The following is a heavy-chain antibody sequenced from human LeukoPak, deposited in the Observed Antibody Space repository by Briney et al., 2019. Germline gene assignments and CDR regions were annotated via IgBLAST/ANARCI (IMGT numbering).Heavy chain of an antibody. Sequence: PGGSLRLSCAASGFTFSNYDMCWVRQAPGKGLEWVAFIDYDGTVKYYEDSVKGRFTISRDNSKHTVYLQMNSLRTEDTAIYYCARKFVDYWGQGPLVTVSS. V-gene: IGHV3-30*02. J-gene: IGHJ4*02. D-gene: IGHD2-21*01. CDR3: ARKFVDY. CDR1: GFTFSNYD. CDR2: IDYDGTVK.